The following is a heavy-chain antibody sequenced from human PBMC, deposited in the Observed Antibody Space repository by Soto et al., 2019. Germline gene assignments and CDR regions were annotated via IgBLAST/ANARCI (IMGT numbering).Heavy chain of an antibody. Sequence: EVQLLESGGGMVQPGGSLRLSCVASGFTLSSYFMTWVRQAPGKGLEWVSAISNRGGSTYYADSVKGRFTISRDNSHNTLYLHMNNLTAEDTARYYCAKDLGKWLVQLAGLDTWGQGAQVTVSS. V-gene: IGHV3-23*01. CDR2: ISNRGGST. J-gene: IGHJ5*02. D-gene: IGHD1-1*01. CDR1: GFTLSSYF. CDR3: AKDLGKWLVQLAGLDT.